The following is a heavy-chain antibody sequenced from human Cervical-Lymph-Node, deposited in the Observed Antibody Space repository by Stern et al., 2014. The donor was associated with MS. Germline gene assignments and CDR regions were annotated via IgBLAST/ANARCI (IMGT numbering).Heavy chain of an antibody. Sequence: QVQLVESGPGLVKPSETLSLTCTVSGGSISSCYWSWIRQPPGKGLEWIGYIYYSGSTNYNPSLKSRVTISVDTSKNQFSLKLSSVTAADTAVYYCARELGYYDSSYYYYGMDVWGQGTTVTVSS. D-gene: IGHD3-22*01. CDR2: IYYSGST. CDR3: ARELGYYDSSYYYYGMDV. V-gene: IGHV4-59*01. J-gene: IGHJ6*02. CDR1: GGSISSCY.